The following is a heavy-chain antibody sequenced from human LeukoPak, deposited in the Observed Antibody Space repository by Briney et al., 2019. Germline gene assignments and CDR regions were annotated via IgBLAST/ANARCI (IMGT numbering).Heavy chain of an antibody. CDR3: AREIWGRQPWAFDI. V-gene: IGHV3-66*01. Sequence: GGSLRLSCAASGFTVSSNYMSWVRQAPGKGLEWVSVIYSGGSTYYADPVKGRFTISRDNSKNTLYLQMNSLRAEDTAVYYCAREIWGRQPWAFDIWGQGTMVTVSS. D-gene: IGHD3-16*01. CDR1: GFTVSSNY. CDR2: IYSGGST. J-gene: IGHJ3*02.